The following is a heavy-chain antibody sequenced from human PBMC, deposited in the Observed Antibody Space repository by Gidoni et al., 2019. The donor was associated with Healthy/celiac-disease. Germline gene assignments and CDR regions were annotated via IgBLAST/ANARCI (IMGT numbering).Heavy chain of an antibody. D-gene: IGHD6-13*01. Sequence: QLQLQESGPGLVKPSETRSRTCTESGGTISSSSYYWGWIRQPPGKGLEGIGSIYYRGSTYSTPSLMSRVTISVDTSKNQFSLKLSSVTAADPAVYYCARAAVESPYNWFDPWGQGTLVTVSS. V-gene: IGHV4-39*01. CDR1: GGTISSSSYY. CDR3: ARAAVESPYNWFDP. CDR2: IYYRGST. J-gene: IGHJ5*02.